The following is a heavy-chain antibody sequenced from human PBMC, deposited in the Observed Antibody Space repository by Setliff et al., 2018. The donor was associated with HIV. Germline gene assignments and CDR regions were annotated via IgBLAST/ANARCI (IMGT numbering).Heavy chain of an antibody. CDR1: GFSLSYHG. D-gene: IGHD2-2*01. CDR3: VRDQNTHSRCRSKTCINPGDY. CDR2: IWYDGSNE. J-gene: IGHJ4*02. V-gene: IGHV3-33*01. Sequence: HGESPKISCAASGFSLSYHGMHWVRQAPGKGLEWVAIIWYDGSNEYYADSVKGRFTISRDNSKNTLYLQMDSLRAEDTAVYYCVRDQNTHSRCRSKTCINPGDYWGLGTPVTVSS.